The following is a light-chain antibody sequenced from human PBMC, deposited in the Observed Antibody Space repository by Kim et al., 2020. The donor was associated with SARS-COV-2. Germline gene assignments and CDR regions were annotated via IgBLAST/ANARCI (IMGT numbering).Light chain of an antibody. J-gene: IGKJ1*01. CDR2: AAS. V-gene: IGKV1-39*01. Sequence: GDGVTIACRASQSRSIYLNWHRQRRGRAPALRMYAASSLQRGVPSRFSGSVAGTDFTLTISSLQPGEGATYYCQQSYSTPPWTFGQGTKGEIK. CDR1: QSRSIY. CDR3: QQSYSTPPWT.